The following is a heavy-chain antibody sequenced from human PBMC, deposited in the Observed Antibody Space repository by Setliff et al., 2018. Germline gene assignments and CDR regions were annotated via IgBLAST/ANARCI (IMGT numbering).Heavy chain of an antibody. V-gene: IGHV5-51*01. Sequence: PGESLKISCKGSGYSFTSYWIGWVRQMPGKGLEWMGIIYPGDSDTRYSPSFQGQVTISADKSISTAYLQWSSLKASDTAMYYCARHASEDSSSYYYYYMDVWGKGTTVTVSS. CDR3: ARHASEDSSSYYYYYMDV. CDR1: GYSFTSYW. CDR2: IYPGDSDT. J-gene: IGHJ6*03. D-gene: IGHD5-18*01.